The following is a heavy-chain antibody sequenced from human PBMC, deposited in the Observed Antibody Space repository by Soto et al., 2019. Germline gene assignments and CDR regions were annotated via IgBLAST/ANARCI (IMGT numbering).Heavy chain of an antibody. D-gene: IGHD3-22*01. J-gene: IGHJ4*02. CDR2: VNTDGSTK. CDR1: GFTFSRYW. V-gene: IGHV3-74*01. Sequence: GSLRLSCAASGFTFSRYWMHWVRQAPGKGLLWVSRVNTDGSTKTYADSVKGRFTVSRDNAKNTLFLQMNSLRDEDTAIYYCARDFAYDASAYYPTNLGYWGRGTLVTVSS. CDR3: ARDFAYDASAYYPTNLGY.